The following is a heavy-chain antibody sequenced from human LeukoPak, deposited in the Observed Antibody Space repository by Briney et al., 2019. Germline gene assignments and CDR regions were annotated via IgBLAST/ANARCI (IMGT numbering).Heavy chain of an antibody. J-gene: IGHJ6*03. CDR2: IYYSGST. V-gene: IGHV4-39*01. D-gene: IGHD3-3*01. CDR1: GGSISSSSYY. Sequence: SETLCLTCTVSGGSISSSSYYWGCIRQPPGKGLEWIGSIYYSGSTYYNPSLKSRVTISVDTSKNQCSLKLSSVTAADTAVYYCASPRGYYDFWSGSGVYYYYYMDVWGKGTTVTVSS. CDR3: ASPRGYYDFWSGSGVYYYYYMDV.